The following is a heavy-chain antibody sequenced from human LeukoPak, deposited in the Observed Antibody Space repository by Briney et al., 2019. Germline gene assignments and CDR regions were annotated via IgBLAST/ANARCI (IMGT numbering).Heavy chain of an antibody. CDR3: ARPRLRYFDYDAFDI. D-gene: IGHD3-9*01. CDR1: GFTFSSYW. V-gene: IGHV3-7*01. J-gene: IGHJ3*02. Sequence: GGSLRLSCAASGFTFSSYWMSWVRQAPGKGLEWVANIKQDGSEKYYVDSVKGRFTISRDNAKNSLYLQMNSLRAEDTAVYYCARPRLRYFDYDAFDIWGQGTMVTVSS. CDR2: IKQDGSEK.